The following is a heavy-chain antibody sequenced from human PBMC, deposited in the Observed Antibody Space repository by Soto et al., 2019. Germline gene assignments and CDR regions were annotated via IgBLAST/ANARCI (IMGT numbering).Heavy chain of an antibody. Sequence: GGSLRLSCAASGFTFSSYAMSWVRQAPGKGLEWVSAISGSGGSTYYADSVKGRFNISRDNSKDTPYLQMNSLSAEDKAVYYCVKACAAGLAAFFDYWGQGTLVTVSS. V-gene: IGHV3-23*01. J-gene: IGHJ4*02. D-gene: IGHD3-9*01. CDR1: GFTFSSYA. CDR3: VKACAAGLAAFFDY. CDR2: ISGSGGST.